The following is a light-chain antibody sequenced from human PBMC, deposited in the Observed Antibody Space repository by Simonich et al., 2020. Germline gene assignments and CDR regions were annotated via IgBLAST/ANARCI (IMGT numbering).Light chain of an antibody. CDR3: QSYDSSNWV. J-gene: IGLJ3*02. CDR2: EDN. CDR1: SGSIASNY. V-gene: IGLV6-57*03. Sequence: NFMLTQPHSVSESPGKTVTISCTRSSGSIASNYVQWYHQRPGSAPTTVIYEDNQRPSGCPDRFSGSIDSSSNSASLTISGLKTEDEADYYCQSYDSSNWVFGGGTKLTVL.